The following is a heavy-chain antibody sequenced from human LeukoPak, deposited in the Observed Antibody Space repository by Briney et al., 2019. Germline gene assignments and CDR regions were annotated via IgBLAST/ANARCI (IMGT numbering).Heavy chain of an antibody. J-gene: IGHJ4*02. D-gene: IGHD6-13*01. CDR1: GGSISSGGYY. Sequence: SETLSLTCTVSGGSISSGGYYWSWIRQHPGKGLEWIGYIYYSGSTYYNPSLKSRVTISVDTSKNQFSLKLSSVTAADTAVYYCARVISYSSSWYYFDYWGQGTLVTVSS. CDR3: ARVISYSSSWYYFDY. CDR2: IYYSGST. V-gene: IGHV4-31*03.